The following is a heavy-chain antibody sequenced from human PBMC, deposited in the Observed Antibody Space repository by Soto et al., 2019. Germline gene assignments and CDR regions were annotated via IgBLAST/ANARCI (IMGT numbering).Heavy chain of an antibody. J-gene: IGHJ4*02. CDR2: IYYSGST. V-gene: IGHV4-59*01. Sequence: SETLSLTCSVTGDSINGYYWSWVRQPPGKGLEWVGYIYYSGSTNYNSSLKSRVTLSVDTSRNQFFLLLTSVTAADTAVYYCARLRRDASNPRPDFFDYWGQGTLVTVSS. CDR3: ARLRRDASNPRPDFFDY. CDR1: GDSINGYY.